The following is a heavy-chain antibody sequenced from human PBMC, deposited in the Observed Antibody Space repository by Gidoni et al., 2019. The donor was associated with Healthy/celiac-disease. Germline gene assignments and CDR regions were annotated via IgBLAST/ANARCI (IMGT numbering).Heavy chain of an antibody. J-gene: IGHJ4*02. V-gene: IGHV4-39*01. D-gene: IGHD6-19*01. CDR2: IYYSGST. Sequence: KGLEWIGSIYYSGSTYYNPSLKSRVTIPVDTSKNQFSLKLSSVTAPDTAVYYCARRVIAVAGTSFFDYWGQGTLVTVSS. CDR3: ARRVIAVAGTSFFDY.